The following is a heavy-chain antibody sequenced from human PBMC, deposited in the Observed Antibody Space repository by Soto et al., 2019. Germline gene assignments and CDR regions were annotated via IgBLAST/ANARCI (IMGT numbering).Heavy chain of an antibody. CDR3: ARGGSLYWYFEL. D-gene: IGHD1-26*01. V-gene: IGHV1-3*01. CDR1: GYTFTSYA. CDR2: INAGNGNT. J-gene: IGHJ2*01. Sequence: QVQLVQSGAEVKKPGASVKVSCKASGYTFTSYAMHWVRQAPGQRLEWMGWINAGNGNTKYSQKFQGRVTITRDTAESTAYMELSSLRSGDTAVYSCARGGSLYWYFELWGRGTLVTVSS.